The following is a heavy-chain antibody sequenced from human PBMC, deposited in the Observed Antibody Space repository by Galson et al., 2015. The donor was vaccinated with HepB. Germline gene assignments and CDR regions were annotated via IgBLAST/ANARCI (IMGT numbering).Heavy chain of an antibody. J-gene: IGHJ4*02. CDR2: ISGGGDST. V-gene: IGHV3-23*01. CDR1: GFTFSTYA. D-gene: IGHD3-3*01. CDR3: AREGLDYAFWSGYYSRNFDY. Sequence: SLRLSCAASGFTFSTYAMSWVRQAPGKGLEWVSAISGGGDSTYYADSVKGRFTISRDNPKNTLYLQMHSLRAEDTAVYYCAREGLDYAFWSGYYSRNFDYWGQETLVTVSS.